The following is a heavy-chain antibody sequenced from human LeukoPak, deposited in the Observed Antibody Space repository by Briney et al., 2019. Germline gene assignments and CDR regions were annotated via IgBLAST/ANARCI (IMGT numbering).Heavy chain of an antibody. J-gene: IGHJ6*03. Sequence: GASVKVSCKASGYTFTNYYISWVRQATGQGLEWMGWINPNSGGTNYAQKFQGRVTMTRDTSISTAYMELSRLRSDDTAVYYCARDRKAHHYYYYMDVWGKGTTVTVSS. V-gene: IGHV1-2*02. CDR2: INPNSGGT. CDR1: GYTFTNYY. CDR3: ARDRKAHHYYYYMDV.